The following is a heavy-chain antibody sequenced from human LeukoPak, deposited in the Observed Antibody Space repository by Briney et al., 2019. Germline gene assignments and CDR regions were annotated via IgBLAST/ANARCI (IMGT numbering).Heavy chain of an antibody. D-gene: IGHD3-3*01. V-gene: IGHV4-61*02. CDR2: INTSGNT. J-gene: IGHJ3*02. Sequence: SETLSLTCTVSGGSVSSGGYCWSWIRQPAGKGLEWIGRINTSGNTNYNPSLKSRVTMSVDTSGNQFSLKLSSVTAADTAIYYCARLTIFVNTFEIWGQGTMVTVSS. CDR3: ARLTIFVNTFEI. CDR1: GGSVSSGGYC.